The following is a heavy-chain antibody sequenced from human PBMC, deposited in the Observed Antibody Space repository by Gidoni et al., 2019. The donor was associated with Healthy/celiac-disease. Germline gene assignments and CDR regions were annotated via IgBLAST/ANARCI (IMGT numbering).Heavy chain of an antibody. CDR1: GFTFSSYG. Sequence: QVQLVESGGGVVQPGRSRRLSCAASGFTFSSYGMHWARQAPGKGLEWVAVIWYDGSNKYYADSVKGRFTISRDNSKNTLYLQMNSLRAEDTAVYYCAREVQWLYPDAFDIWGQGTMVTVSS. J-gene: IGHJ3*02. CDR2: IWYDGSNK. V-gene: IGHV3-33*08. D-gene: IGHD6-19*01. CDR3: AREVQWLYPDAFDI.